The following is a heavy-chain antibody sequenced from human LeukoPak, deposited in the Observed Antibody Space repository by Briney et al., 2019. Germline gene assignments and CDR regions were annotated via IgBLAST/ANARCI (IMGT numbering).Heavy chain of an antibody. CDR1: GYTFTGYY. Sequence: ASVKVSCKASGYTFTGYYMHWVRQAPGQGLEWMGWINPNSGGTNSAQQFQGRVTMTRDTSITTAYMDLSSLRSDDTAVYYCARARKEIGYDGWFDPWGQGTLVTVSS. D-gene: IGHD5-12*01. CDR3: ARARKEIGYDGWFDP. CDR2: INPNSGGT. J-gene: IGHJ5*02. V-gene: IGHV1-2*02.